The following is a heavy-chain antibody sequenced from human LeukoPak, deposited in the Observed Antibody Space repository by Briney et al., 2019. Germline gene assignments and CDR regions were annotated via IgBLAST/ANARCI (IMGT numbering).Heavy chain of an antibody. V-gene: IGHV3-30*18. D-gene: IGHD6-19*01. J-gene: IGHJ4*02. CDR3: AKDSGSGWYGGYYFDY. CDR1: GFTFSSYG. CDR2: ISYDGSNK. Sequence: GGSLRLSCAASGFTFSSYGMHWVRQAPGKGLEWVAVISYDGSNKYYADSVKGRFTISRDNSKNTLYLQMNSLRAEDTAVYYCAKDSGSGWYGGYYFDYWGQGTLVTVSS.